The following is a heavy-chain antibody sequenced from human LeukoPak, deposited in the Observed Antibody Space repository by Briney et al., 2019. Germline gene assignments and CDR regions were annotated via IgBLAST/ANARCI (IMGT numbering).Heavy chain of an antibody. V-gene: IGHV3-13*04. CDR2: INTAADT. CDR3: ARAVSGNIYGYGY. J-gene: IGHJ4*02. CDR1: GFAFSNYD. Sequence: GGSLRLSCAASGFAFSNYDMLWVRQATGKGLEWVSAINTAADTYYPDSVKGRLTISRENAKSSLYLQMNSLRVGDTAVYYCARAVSGNIYGYGYWGQGTLVTVSS. D-gene: IGHD5-18*01.